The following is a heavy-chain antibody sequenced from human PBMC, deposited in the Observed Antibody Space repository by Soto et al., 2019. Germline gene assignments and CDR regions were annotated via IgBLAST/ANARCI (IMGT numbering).Heavy chain of an antibody. Sequence: QVQLQESGPGLVKPSETLSLTCTVSGGSISSYYWSWIRQPPGKGLEWIGYIYYSGSTNYNPSRKSRVTISVDTSKNQFSLKMSSVTAADTAVYYCARLATRYYFDYWGQGTLVTVSS. V-gene: IGHV4-59*01. J-gene: IGHJ4*02. CDR3: ARLATRYYFDY. CDR1: GGSISSYY. CDR2: IYYSGST. D-gene: IGHD1-1*01.